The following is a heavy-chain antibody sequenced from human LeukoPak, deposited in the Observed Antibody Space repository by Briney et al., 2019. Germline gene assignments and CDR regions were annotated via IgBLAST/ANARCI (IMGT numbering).Heavy chain of an antibody. V-gene: IGHV1-2*02. D-gene: IGHD1-26*01. J-gene: IGHJ4*02. CDR2: INPNSGGT. CDR3: AREDLSGSHVAHFAYY. CDR1: GYTFTGYY. Sequence: ASVKVSCKASGYTFTGYYMHWVRQAPGQGLEWMGWINPNSGGTNYAQKFQGRVTMTRDTSISTAYMELSRLRSDDTAVYYCAREDLSGSHVAHFAYYWGQGTLVTVSS.